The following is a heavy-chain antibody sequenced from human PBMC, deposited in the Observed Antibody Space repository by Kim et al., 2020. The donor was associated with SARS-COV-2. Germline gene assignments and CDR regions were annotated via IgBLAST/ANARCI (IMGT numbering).Heavy chain of an antibody. J-gene: IGHJ4*02. D-gene: IGHD4-17*01. CDR1: GYSFSSPG. Sequence: ASVKVSCKASGYSFSSPGISWMRQAPGQGLEWMGWLSINNGKTNYAQKFRGRVTMTADTSTSTAYMELKSLRSDDTAVYYCARPFGDSFDYWGQGTLVTV. V-gene: IGHV1-18*01. CDR2: LSINNGKT. CDR3: ARPFGDSFDY.